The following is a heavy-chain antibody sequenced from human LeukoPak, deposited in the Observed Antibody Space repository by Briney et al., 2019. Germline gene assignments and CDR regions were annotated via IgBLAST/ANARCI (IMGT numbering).Heavy chain of an antibody. D-gene: IGHD3-22*01. V-gene: IGHV4-34*01. J-gene: IGHJ4*02. CDR2: INHSGST. CDR1: GGSFSGYY. Sequence: PSETLSLTCAVYGGSFSGYYWSWIRQPPGKGLEWIGEINHSGSTNYNPSLKSRVTISVDTSKNQFSLKLSSVTAADTAVYYCARRGYDSSGYLDYWGQGTLVTVSS. CDR3: ARRGYDSSGYLDY.